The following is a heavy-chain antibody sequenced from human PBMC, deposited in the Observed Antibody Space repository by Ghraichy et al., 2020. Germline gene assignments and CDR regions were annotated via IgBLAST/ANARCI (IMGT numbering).Heavy chain of an antibody. CDR3: ARAPYDYGRKLDY. J-gene: IGHJ4*02. CDR2: INPYSGDT. D-gene: IGHD4-23*01. CDR1: GYTFTVYC. V-gene: IGHV1-2*06. Sequence: ASVKVSCKTSGYTFTVYCIHWVRQAPGQGLEWMGRINPYSGDTKYAQRIQGRVTMTTDTSITTAYMELSNLHSDDTAMYYCARAPYDYGRKLDYWGQGSLVTVSS.